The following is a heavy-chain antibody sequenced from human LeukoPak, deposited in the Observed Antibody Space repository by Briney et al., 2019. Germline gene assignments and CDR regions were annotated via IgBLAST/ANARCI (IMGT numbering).Heavy chain of an antibody. Sequence: SETLSLTCTVSGGSISSYYWSWIRQPAGKGLEWIGRIYTSGSTNYNPSLKSRVTMSVDTSKNLFSLRLSSVTAADTAVYYCARDHSSSWYWFDPWGQGTLVTVSS. CDR1: GGSISSYY. D-gene: IGHD6-13*01. V-gene: IGHV4-4*07. CDR2: IYTSGST. J-gene: IGHJ5*02. CDR3: ARDHSSSWYWFDP.